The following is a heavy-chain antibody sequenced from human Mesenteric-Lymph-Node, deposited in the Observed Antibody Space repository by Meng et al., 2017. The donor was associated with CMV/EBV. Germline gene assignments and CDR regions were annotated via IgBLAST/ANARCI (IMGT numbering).Heavy chain of an antibody. Sequence: GYYMHWMRQAPGQGLEWMGRINPNTGGTNYAQKFQGRVTMTRDTSISTAFMELTGLRSDDTAVYYCARDPYRYCPGTSCYAGWYFDLWGRGTLVTVSS. D-gene: IGHD2-2*01. CDR3: ARDPYRYCPGTSCYAGWYFDL. V-gene: IGHV1-2*06. CDR2: INPNTGGT. CDR1: GYY. J-gene: IGHJ2*01.